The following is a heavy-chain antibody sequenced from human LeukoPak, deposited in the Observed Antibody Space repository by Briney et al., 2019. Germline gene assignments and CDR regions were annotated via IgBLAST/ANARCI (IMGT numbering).Heavy chain of an antibody. CDR1: GYTFTSYG. D-gene: IGHD6-13*01. V-gene: IGHV1-18*01. Sequence: GASVKVSCKASGYTFTSYGISRVRQAPGQGLEWMGWISAYNGNTNYAQKLQGRVTMTTDTSTSTAYMELRSLRSDDTAVYYCARDPKAYSASRRSFDYWGQGTLVTVSS. J-gene: IGHJ4*02. CDR3: ARDPKAYSASRRSFDY. CDR2: ISAYNGNT.